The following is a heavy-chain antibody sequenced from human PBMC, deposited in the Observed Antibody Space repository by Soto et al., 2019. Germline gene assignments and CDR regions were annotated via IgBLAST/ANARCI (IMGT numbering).Heavy chain of an antibody. CDR3: ARDRTYYGSGSKGMDF. V-gene: IGHV3-30*02. J-gene: IGHJ6*02. CDR2: IRYDGSNK. Sequence: WGSLRLPCVASGFTFSSYGIHFFRHSPFKWLEWLAIIRYDGSNKYYGDSVKGRFTISRDNSKNTLYLEMNSLRAEDTAVYYCARDRTYYGSGSKGMDFWGQGTTVTVSS. D-gene: IGHD3-10*01. CDR1: GFTFSSYG.